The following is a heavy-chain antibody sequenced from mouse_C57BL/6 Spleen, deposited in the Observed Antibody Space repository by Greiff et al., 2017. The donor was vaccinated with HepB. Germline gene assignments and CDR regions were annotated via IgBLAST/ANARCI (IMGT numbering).Heavy chain of an antibody. CDR1: GFTFSSYA. J-gene: IGHJ4*01. Sequence: EVQLVESGGGLVKPGGSLKLSCAASGFTFSSYAMSWVRQTPEKRLEWVATISDGGSYTYYPDNVKGRFTISRDNAKNNLYLQMSHLKSEDTAMYYCARDRYSNYAMDYWGQGTSVTVSS. CDR3: ARDRYSNYAMDY. CDR2: ISDGGSYT. V-gene: IGHV5-4*01. D-gene: IGHD2-5*01.